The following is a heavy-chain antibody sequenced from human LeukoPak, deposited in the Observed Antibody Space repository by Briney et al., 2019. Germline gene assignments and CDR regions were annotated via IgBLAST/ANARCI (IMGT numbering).Heavy chain of an antibody. D-gene: IGHD6-13*01. CDR3: ARDRVRIAAAGTGWFDP. Sequence: ASVKVSCKASGYTFTAYDIHWVRQAPGQGLEWMGWINPNSGGTNYAQKLQGRVAITRDTSISTAYMELSRLRSDDTAVYYCARDRVRIAAAGTGWFDPWGQGTLVTVSS. CDR1: GYTFTAYD. V-gene: IGHV1-2*02. J-gene: IGHJ5*02. CDR2: INPNSGGT.